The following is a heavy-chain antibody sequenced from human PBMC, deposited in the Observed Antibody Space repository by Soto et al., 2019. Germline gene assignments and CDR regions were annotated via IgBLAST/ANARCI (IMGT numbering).Heavy chain of an antibody. D-gene: IGHD6-13*01. CDR3: AKNPRRAPGYSSSWYSLH. Sequence: GGSLRLSCAASGFTFSSYAMSWVRQAPGKGLEWVSAISGSGGSTYYADSVKGRFTISRDNSKNTLYLQMNSLRAEDTAVYYCAKNPRRAPGYSSSWYSLHWGQGTLVTVSS. V-gene: IGHV3-23*01. CDR1: GFTFSSYA. CDR2: ISGSGGST. J-gene: IGHJ4*02.